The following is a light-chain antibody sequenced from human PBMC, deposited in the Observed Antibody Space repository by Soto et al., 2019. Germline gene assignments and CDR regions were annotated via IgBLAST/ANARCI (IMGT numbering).Light chain of an antibody. CDR2: AAS. CDR1: QGISSY. Sequence: DIQLTQSPSFLSASVGDRVTITCRASQGISSYLAWYQQKPGIAPELLIYAASTLQSGVPSRFSGSGSGTDFTLTISSLQPEDSATYYCQQLNTYPPWTFGQGTKVEIK. V-gene: IGKV1-9*01. J-gene: IGKJ1*01. CDR3: QQLNTYPPWT.